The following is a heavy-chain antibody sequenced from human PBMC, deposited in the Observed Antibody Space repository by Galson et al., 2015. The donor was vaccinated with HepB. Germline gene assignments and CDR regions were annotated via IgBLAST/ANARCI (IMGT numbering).Heavy chain of an antibody. D-gene: IGHD4-17*01. Sequence: KGLEWIGSIYYSGSTYYSLSLKSRVTISVDTSKNQFSLKLSSVTAADTAVYYCYGDELDYWGQGTLVTVSS. CDR3: YGDELDY. J-gene: IGHJ4*02. CDR2: IYYSGST. V-gene: IGHV4-39*01.